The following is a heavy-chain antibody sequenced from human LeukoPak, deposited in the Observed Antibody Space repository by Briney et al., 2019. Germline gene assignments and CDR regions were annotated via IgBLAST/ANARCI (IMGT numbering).Heavy chain of an antibody. V-gene: IGHV3-30*03. CDR1: GFTFSSYG. CDR3: ARDPYGMNV. J-gene: IGHJ6*02. Sequence: PGRSLRLSCAASGFTFSSYGMHWVRQAPGKGLEWVAVISYDGSNEYYADSVKGRFTISRDNSKDTLYLQMSSLRAEDTAVYYCARDPYGMNVWGQGTTVTVSS. CDR2: ISYDGSNE.